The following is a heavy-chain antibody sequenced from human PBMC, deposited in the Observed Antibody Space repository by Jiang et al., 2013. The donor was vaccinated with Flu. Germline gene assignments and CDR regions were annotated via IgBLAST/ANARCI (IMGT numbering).Heavy chain of an antibody. V-gene: IGHV3-53*01. CDR3: AREGRGAVAGLDY. J-gene: IGHJ4*02. CDR1: GFTVSSNY. D-gene: IGHD6-19*01. Sequence: VQLLESGGGLIQPGGSLRLSCAASGFTVSSNYMSWVRQAPGKGLEWVSVIYSGGSTYYADSVKGRFTISRDNSKNTLYLQMNSLRAEGMAVYYCAREGRGAVAGLDYWGQGTLVTVSS. CDR2: IYSGGST.